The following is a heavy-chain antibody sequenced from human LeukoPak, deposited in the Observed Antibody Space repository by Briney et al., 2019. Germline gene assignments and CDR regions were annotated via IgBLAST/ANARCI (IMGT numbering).Heavy chain of an antibody. CDR2: IYPGESET. CDR1: GYSSTSYW. J-gene: IGHJ4*02. D-gene: IGHD2-15*01. Sequence: GESLKISCKGPGYSSTSYWIAWVRQSPGKGLEWIGIIYPGESETRYSPFFQGQVTISADKSISTAYLQWSSLKASDTAMYYCARLVVAATEYYFDYWGQGTLVTVSS. V-gene: IGHV5-51*01. CDR3: ARLVVAATEYYFDY.